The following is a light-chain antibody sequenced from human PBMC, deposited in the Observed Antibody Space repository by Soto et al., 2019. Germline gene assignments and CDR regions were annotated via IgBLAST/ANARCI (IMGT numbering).Light chain of an antibody. J-gene: IGLJ1*01. Sequence: QSVLTQPPSASGTPGQRVTISCSGSSSNIGSNSVNWYQQLPGAAPKLLIYSNNQRPSGVPDRFSGPKSGTSASLAISALQSEDEADYYCAAWDDSLNGREVFGTGTKLTVL. CDR3: AAWDDSLNGREV. CDR2: SNN. V-gene: IGLV1-44*01. CDR1: SSNIGSNS.